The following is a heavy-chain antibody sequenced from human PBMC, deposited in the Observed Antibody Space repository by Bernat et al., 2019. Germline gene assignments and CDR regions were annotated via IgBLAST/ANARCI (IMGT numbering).Heavy chain of an antibody. CDR2: INHSGST. Sequence: QLQLQQWGAGLLKPSETLSLTCAVYGGSFSGYYWSWIRQPPGKGLEWIGEINHSGSTNYNPSLKSRVTISVDTSKNQFSLKLSSVTAADTAVYYCATIDDTVSNDAFDIWGQGTMVTVSS. J-gene: IGHJ3*02. CDR1: GGSFSGYY. V-gene: IGHV4-34*01. CDR3: ATIDDTVSNDAFDI. D-gene: IGHD4-17*01.